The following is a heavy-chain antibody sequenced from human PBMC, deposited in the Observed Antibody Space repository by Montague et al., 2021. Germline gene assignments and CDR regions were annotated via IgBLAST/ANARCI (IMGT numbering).Heavy chain of an antibody. J-gene: IGHJ4*02. CDR1: GFTFSNYG. D-gene: IGHD2-21*01. CDR3: ARDRNKVCCSGDYYFGLDD. V-gene: IGHV3-7*01. CDR2: IKEDGSEK. Sequence: SLRLSCAASGFTFSNYGMSWVRQAPGKGLEWVANIKEDGSEKHYVDSVKGRFTISRDNAKNSLYLQMNSLRAEDTAVYYCARDRNKVCCSGDYYFGLDDWGQGTLVTVSS.